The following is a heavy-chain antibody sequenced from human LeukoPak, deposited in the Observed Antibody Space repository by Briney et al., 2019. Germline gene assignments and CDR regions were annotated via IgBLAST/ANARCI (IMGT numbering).Heavy chain of an antibody. Sequence: GGSLRLSCAASGFTFSSYSMDWVRQAPGKGLEWVSSISSSSSYIYYADSVKGRFTISRDNAKNSLYLQMNSMRAEDTAVYYCARVGQRWLQFDYYYMDVWGKGTTVTVSS. J-gene: IGHJ6*03. CDR3: ARVGQRWLQFDYYYMDV. D-gene: IGHD5-24*01. V-gene: IGHV3-21*01. CDR2: ISSSSSYI. CDR1: GFTFSSYS.